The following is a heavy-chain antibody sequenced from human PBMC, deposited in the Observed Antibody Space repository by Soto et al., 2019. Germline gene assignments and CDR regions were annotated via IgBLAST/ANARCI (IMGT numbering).Heavy chain of an antibody. CDR1: GGSISSYY. CDR3: ARGSAAIMVD. J-gene: IGHJ4*02. CDR2: IYYSGST. D-gene: IGHD2-2*01. V-gene: IGHV4-59*01. Sequence: QVQLQESGPGLLKPSETLSLTCTVSGGSISSYYWSRIRQPPGKGLEWIGNIYYSGSTNYNPSLKCRLTISVDTSKNQFSMKLSSVTAADTAVYSCARGSAAIMVDWGQGTLVTVSS.